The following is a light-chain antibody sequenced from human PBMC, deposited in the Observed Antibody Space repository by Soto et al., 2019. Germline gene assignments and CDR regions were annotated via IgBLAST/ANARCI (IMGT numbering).Light chain of an antibody. CDR2: DVS. CDR1: NSDIGYYNY. Sequence: QSVLTQPASVSGSPGQSITISCTGSNSDIGYYNYVSWYQQHPGKAPTLMIYDVSNRPSGVSSRFSGSKSGNTASLTISGLQAEDEADYYCSSYTSTITLYVFGTGTQLTVL. CDR3: SSYTSTITLYV. V-gene: IGLV2-14*03. J-gene: IGLJ1*01.